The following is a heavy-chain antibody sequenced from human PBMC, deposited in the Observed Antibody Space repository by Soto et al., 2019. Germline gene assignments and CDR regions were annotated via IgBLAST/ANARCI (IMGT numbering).Heavy chain of an antibody. CDR2: IIPIFGTA. D-gene: IGHD3-22*01. Sequence: SVKVSCKASGGTFSSYAISWVRQAPGQGLEWMGGIIPIFGTANYAQKFQGRVTITADESTSTAYMELSSLRSEDTAVYYCARVANYYDSSGITDYWGQGTLVTVSS. CDR3: ARVANYYDSSGITDY. V-gene: IGHV1-69*13. CDR1: GGTFSSYA. J-gene: IGHJ4*02.